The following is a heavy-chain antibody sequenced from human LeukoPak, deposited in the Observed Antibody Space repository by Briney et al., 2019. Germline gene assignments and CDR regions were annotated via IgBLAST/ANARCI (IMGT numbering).Heavy chain of an antibody. CDR3: ARDVVGYFDY. J-gene: IGHJ4*02. D-gene: IGHD2-15*01. CDR2: IYHSGST. Sequence: SETLSLTCTVSGGSISSYYWSWIRQPPGKGLEWIGYIYHSGSTYYNPSLKSRVTISVDRSKNQFSLKLSSVTAADTAVYYCARDVVGYFDYWGQGTLVTVSS. CDR1: GGSISSYY. V-gene: IGHV4-59*12.